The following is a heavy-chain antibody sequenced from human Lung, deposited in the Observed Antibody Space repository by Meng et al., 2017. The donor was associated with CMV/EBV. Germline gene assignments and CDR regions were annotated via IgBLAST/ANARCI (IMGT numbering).Heavy chain of an antibody. Sequence: SVKVSCKTPGGIFSSSAISWVRQTPGQGLEWMGGVSPLLGVANYAQKFQGRVTITADTSTSTVYMDLRSLRSEDTAVYYCARIQGYCSRSSCSLLDGFDIWGQGXMVTVSS. CDR1: GGIFSSSA. J-gene: IGHJ3*02. CDR2: VSPLLGVA. D-gene: IGHD2-15*01. V-gene: IGHV1-69*10. CDR3: ARIQGYCSRSSCSLLDGFDI.